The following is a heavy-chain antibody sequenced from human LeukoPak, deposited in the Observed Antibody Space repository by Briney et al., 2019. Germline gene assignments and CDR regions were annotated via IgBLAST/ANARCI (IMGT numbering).Heavy chain of an antibody. V-gene: IGHV4-39*01. D-gene: IGHD2-8*01. CDR2: IHHIGST. CDR3: ARTVPFNGGWRATFDF. CDR1: GDSSSGHSYF. J-gene: IGHJ4*02. Sequence: SDTLSLTCTVSGDSSSGHSYFWGWLRQAPGKGLEWIGNIHHIGSTYYNPSLKSRAPISVDTSTKQFSLKLTSVTAADTAVYYGARTVPFNGGWRATFDFWGQGKLVTVSS.